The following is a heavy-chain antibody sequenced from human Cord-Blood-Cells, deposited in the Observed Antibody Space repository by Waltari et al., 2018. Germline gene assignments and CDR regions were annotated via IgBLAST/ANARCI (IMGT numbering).Heavy chain of an antibody. CDR1: GDTLTELS. Sequence: QVQLVQSGAEVKKPGASVKVSCKVSGDTLTELSMHWVRTAPGKGLEWMGGFDPEDGETIYAQKFQGRVTMTEDTSTDTAYMELSSLRSEDTAVYYCATAPLLRYFDWLFDYWGQGTLVTVSS. D-gene: IGHD3-9*01. CDR2: FDPEDGET. J-gene: IGHJ4*02. CDR3: ATAPLLRYFDWLFDY. V-gene: IGHV1-24*01.